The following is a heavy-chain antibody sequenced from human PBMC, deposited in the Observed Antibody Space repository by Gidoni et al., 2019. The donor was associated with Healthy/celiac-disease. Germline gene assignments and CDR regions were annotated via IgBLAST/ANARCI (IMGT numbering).Heavy chain of an antibody. V-gene: IGHV3-48*02. D-gene: IGHD5-12*01. Sequence: EVQLVESGGGLVQPGGSLRLSCAASGCTFSSYSMNWVRQAPGKGLEWVSYISSSSSTIYYADSVKGRFTISRANAKNSLYLQMNSLRDEDTAVYYCARGEVEIGYNYPDYWGQGTLVTVSS. J-gene: IGHJ4*02. CDR2: ISSSSSTI. CDR1: GCTFSSYS. CDR3: ARGEVEIGYNYPDY.